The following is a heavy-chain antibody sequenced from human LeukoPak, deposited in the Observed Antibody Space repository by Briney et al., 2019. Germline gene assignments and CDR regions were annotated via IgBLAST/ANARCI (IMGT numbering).Heavy chain of an antibody. J-gene: IGHJ3*02. D-gene: IGHD6-13*01. V-gene: IGHV4-59*01. CDR1: GGSIRTYY. Sequence: SEILSLTCTVSGGSIRTYYWSWIRQPPGKGLEWIGYIYDSGSPNYSPSLKSRVTISVDTSKNQFSLKLNSVTAADTAVYYCARAAAAAFDIWGQGTMVTVSS. CDR2: IYDSGSP. CDR3: ARAAAAAFDI.